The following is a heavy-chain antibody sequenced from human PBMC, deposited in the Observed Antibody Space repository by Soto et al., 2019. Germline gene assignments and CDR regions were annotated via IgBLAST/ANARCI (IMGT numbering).Heavy chain of an antibody. J-gene: IGHJ5*02. CDR2: INTSRGGT. D-gene: IGHD1-26*01. V-gene: IGHV1-2*04. CDR1: GYPFTDYH. CDR3: ATWVGASNGFDP. Sequence: ASVKVSCKDSGYPFTDYHIHWVRQAPGQGLEWMGWINTSRGGTNYAQKFQGWVTMTSDTSINTAYVELSRLRSDDTAVYYCATWVGASNGFDPWGQGTMVTVSS.